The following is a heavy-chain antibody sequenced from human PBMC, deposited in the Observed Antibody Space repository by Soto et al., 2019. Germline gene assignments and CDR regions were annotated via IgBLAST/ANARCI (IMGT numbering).Heavy chain of an antibody. J-gene: IGHJ3*02. V-gene: IGHV1-69*13. CDR1: GGTFSSYA. CDR3: AIFSPDIVVVVAATHVSFDI. D-gene: IGHD2-15*01. CDR2: IIPIFGTA. Sequence: ASVKVSCKASGGTFSSYAISWVRQAPGQGLEWMGGIIPIFGTANYAQKFQGRVTITADESTSTAYMELSSLRSEDTAVYYCAIFSPDIVVVVAATHVSFDIWGQGTMVTVSS.